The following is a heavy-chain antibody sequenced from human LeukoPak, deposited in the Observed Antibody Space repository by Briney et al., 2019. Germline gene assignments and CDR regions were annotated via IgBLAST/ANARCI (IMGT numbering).Heavy chain of an antibody. D-gene: IGHD4-23*01. V-gene: IGHV3-48*03. CDR2: ISSSGSTI. CDR3: SRAEKLRFDP. Sequence: GGSLRLSCAASGFTVSSYDMNWVRQAPGKGLEWVSYISSSGSTIYYADSVKGRFTISRDNAKNSLYLQMNSLRAEDTAVYYCSRAEKLRFDPWGQGTLVTVSS. J-gene: IGHJ5*02. CDR1: GFTVSSYD.